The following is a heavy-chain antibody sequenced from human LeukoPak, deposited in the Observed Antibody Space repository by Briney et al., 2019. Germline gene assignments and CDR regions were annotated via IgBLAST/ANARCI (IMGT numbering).Heavy chain of an antibody. CDR1: GITFSDYY. CDR2: ISSSGSTI. CDR3: AREGYYGSGSYSYYYYYMDV. V-gene: IGHV3-11*04. J-gene: IGHJ6*03. Sequence: GGSLRLSCAASGITFSDYYMSWIRQAPGKGLEWVSYISSSGSTIYYADSVKGRFTISRDNAKNSLYLQMNSLRAEDTAVYYCAREGYYGSGSYSYYYYYMDVWGKGTTVTISS. D-gene: IGHD3-10*01.